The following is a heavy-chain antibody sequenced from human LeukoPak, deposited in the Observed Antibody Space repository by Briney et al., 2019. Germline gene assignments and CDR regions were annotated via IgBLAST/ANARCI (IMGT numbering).Heavy chain of an antibody. Sequence: SETLSLTCTVSGVSITDYYWSWIRQPPGKGLEWIAYIFHTGDTRYKPSLKSRITISLDTSKNQFSLKLNSVTAADTAVYYCARHPLRGGFDYWGQGTLVTVSS. CDR3: ARHPLRGGFDY. CDR1: GVSITDYY. V-gene: IGHV4-59*08. J-gene: IGHJ4*02. CDR2: IFHTGDT.